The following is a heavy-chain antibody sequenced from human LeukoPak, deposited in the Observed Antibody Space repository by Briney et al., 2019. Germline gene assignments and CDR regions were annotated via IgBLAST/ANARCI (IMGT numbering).Heavy chain of an antibody. Sequence: SVKVSCKASGGTFSSYAISWVRQAPGQGLEWMGGIIPIFGTANYAQKFQGRVTITADEYTSTAYMELSSLRSEDTAVYYCARDLTIFGGVNDPLIRGHWGQGTLVTVSS. V-gene: IGHV1-69*13. J-gene: IGHJ4*02. CDR1: GGTFSSYA. CDR2: IIPIFGTA. D-gene: IGHD3-3*01. CDR3: ARDLTIFGGVNDPLIRGH.